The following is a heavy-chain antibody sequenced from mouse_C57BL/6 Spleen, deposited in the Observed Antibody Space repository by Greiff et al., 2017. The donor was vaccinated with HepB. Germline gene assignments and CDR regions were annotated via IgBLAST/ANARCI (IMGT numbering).Heavy chain of an antibody. CDR3: VRQLRLLDYAMDY. CDR2: IRSKSNNYAT. CDR1: GFRFNTYA. V-gene: IGHV10-1*01. J-gene: IGHJ4*01. D-gene: IGHD3-2*02. Sequence: GGGLVQPKGSLKLSCAASGFRFNTYAMNWVRQAPGKGLEWVARIRSKSNNYATYYADSVKDRFTISRDDSESMLYLQMNNLKTEDTAMYYCVRQLRLLDYAMDYWGQGTSVTVSS.